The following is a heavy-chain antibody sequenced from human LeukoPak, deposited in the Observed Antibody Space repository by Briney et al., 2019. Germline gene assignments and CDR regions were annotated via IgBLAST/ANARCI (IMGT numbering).Heavy chain of an antibody. CDR1: GYTFTTYY. D-gene: IGHD6-19*01. Sequence: ASVKVSCKASGYTFTTYYLHWVRQAPGQGLEWMAWINPNSGGTKYAQKFQGRVALTRDTSISTAYMELSRLKFDDTAVYYCATDIPSGWCLYWGQGTLVTVSS. V-gene: IGHV1-2*02. CDR2: INPNSGGT. J-gene: IGHJ4*02. CDR3: ATDIPSGWCLY.